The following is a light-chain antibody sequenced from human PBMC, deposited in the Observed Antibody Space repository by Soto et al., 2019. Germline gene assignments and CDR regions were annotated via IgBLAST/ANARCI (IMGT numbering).Light chain of an antibody. V-gene: IGKV1-27*01. CDR1: QGIGNY. J-gene: IGKJ4*01. CDR3: QKYNSSFSS. Sequence: DIQMTQSPSSLSTSVGDRVTITCRASQGIGNYLAWYQQKPGKVPKLLIYAASTLQSGAPSRFSGSGSGTDFTLANSGLLTEDVATYYCQKYNSSFSSFGGGTKVGIK. CDR2: AAS.